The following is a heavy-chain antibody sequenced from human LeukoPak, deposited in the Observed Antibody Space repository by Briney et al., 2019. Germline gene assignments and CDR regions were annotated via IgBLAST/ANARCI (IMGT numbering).Heavy chain of an antibody. J-gene: IGHJ3*02. CDR1: GGSISSYY. D-gene: IGHD5-24*01. Sequence: SETLSLTCTVSGGSISSYYWSWIRQPPGKGLEWIGYIYYSGSTNYNPSLKSRVTISVDTSKNQFSLKLSSVTAADTAVYYCARGGRWLQLGAFDIWGQGTMVTVSS. CDR3: ARGGRWLQLGAFDI. CDR2: IYYSGST. V-gene: IGHV4-59*12.